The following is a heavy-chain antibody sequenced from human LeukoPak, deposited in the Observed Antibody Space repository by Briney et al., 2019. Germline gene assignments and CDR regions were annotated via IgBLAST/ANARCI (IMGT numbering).Heavy chain of an antibody. D-gene: IGHD6-13*01. CDR2: ISYDGSNK. V-gene: IGHV3-30*04. J-gene: IGHJ5*02. Sequence: PGGSLRLSCAASGCTFNNYAMHWVRQAPGRGLEWVAVISYDGSNKYYADSVKGRFTISRDNSKNTLYLQMNSLRAEDTAVYYCAKGQSSSWYGWFDPWGQGTLVTVSS. CDR3: AKGQSSSWYGWFDP. CDR1: GCTFNNYA.